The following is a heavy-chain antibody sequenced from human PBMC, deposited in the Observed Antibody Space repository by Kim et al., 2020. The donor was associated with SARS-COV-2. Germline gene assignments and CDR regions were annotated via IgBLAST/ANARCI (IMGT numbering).Heavy chain of an antibody. CDR2: IGTADDT. J-gene: IGHJ2*01. D-gene: IGHD6-6*01. Sequence: GGSLRLSCAASSLTFSSYDMHWVRQATGKGLEWVSAIGTADDTYYADSVKGRFTISRENANNSLYLQMNALAPGDTAVYYCAREGPYSSSYGWYFDLWGRGTLVTVSS. V-gene: IGHV3-13*04. CDR3: AREGPYSSSYGWYFDL. CDR1: SLTFSSYD.